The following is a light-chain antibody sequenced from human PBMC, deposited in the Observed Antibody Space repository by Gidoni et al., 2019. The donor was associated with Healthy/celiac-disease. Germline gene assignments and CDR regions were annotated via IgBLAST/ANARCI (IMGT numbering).Light chain of an antibody. CDR1: QSISSW. Sequence: DIQMTQSPSTLSASVGDRVTITCRASQSISSWLAWYQQKPGKAPKLLNYKASSLESGVPSRFSGSGSGTEFTLTISSLQPDDFETYYCQQYNSYSRTFGQGTKVEIK. J-gene: IGKJ1*01. CDR3: QQYNSYSRT. V-gene: IGKV1-5*03. CDR2: KAS.